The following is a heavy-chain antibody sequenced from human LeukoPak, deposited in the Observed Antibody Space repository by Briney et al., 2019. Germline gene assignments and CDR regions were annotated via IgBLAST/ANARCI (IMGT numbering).Heavy chain of an antibody. CDR3: AVGYYYDSSGYRY. D-gene: IGHD3-22*01. CDR1: GYTFTGYY. Sequence: ASVKVSCKASGYTFTGYYMHWVRQAPGQGLEWMGWINPNSGGTNYAQKFQGWVTMTRDTSISTAYMERSRLRSDDTAVYYCAVGYYYDSSGYRYWGQGTLVTVSS. J-gene: IGHJ4*02. V-gene: IGHV1-2*04. CDR2: INPNSGGT.